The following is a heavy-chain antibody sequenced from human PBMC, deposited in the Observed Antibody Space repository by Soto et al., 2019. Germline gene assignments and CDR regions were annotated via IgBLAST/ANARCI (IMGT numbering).Heavy chain of an antibody. V-gene: IGHV5-10-1*01. Sequence: PGESLKISCKGSGYSFAGYWITWVRQKPGKGLEWMGRIDPSDSQTYYSPSFRGHVTISATKSITTVFLQWSSLRASDTAMYYRARQIYDSDTGPNFQYSFDSWGQGTPVTVSS. CDR2: IDPSDSQT. CDR1: GYSFAGYW. CDR3: ARQIYDSDTGPNFQYSFDS. J-gene: IGHJ4*02. D-gene: IGHD3-22*01.